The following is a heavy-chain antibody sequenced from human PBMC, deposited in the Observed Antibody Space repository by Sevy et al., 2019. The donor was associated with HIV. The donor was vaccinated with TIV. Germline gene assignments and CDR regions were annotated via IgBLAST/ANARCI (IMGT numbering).Heavy chain of an antibody. V-gene: IGHV3-48*02. CDR3: ARDRRNYDILTGYRGIDY. CDR2: ISSSSSTI. Sequence: GGSLRLSCAASGFTLSSYSMNWVRQAPGKGLEWVSYISSSSSTIYYADSVKGRFTISRDNAKNSLYLQMNSLRDEDTAVYYCARDRRNYDILTGYRGIDYWGQGTLVTVSS. D-gene: IGHD3-9*01. CDR1: GFTLSSYS. J-gene: IGHJ4*02.